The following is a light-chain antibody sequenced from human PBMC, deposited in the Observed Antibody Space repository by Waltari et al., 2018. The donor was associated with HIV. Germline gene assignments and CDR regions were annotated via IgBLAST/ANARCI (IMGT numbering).Light chain of an antibody. CDR2: GAS. J-gene: IGKJ5*01. Sequence: DIVMTQSPATLSVSPGARATLSCRASQSVTNNLAWYQQKPGQAPRLLIFGASARASGVPARFSASGSGTEFTLTISSLQPEDSAVYYCQQYNSRPPLTFGQGTRVEIK. CDR1: QSVTNN. CDR3: QQYNSRPPLT. V-gene: IGKV3-15*01.